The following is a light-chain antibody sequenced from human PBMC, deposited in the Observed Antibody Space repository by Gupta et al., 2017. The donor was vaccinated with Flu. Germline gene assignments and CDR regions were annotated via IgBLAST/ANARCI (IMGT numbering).Light chain of an antibody. CDR1: QSVLSSSNNKNY. V-gene: IGKV4-1*01. J-gene: IGKJ4*01. Sequence: DIVMTQSPDSLALSLGERATINCKSSQSVLSSSNNKNYLAWYQQKPGQPPMLLIYWASTRESGVPDRFSGSGSGTDFTLTISSLRPEDVAVYYCQQYDSVPLTFGGGTKVEIK. CDR3: QQYDSVPLT. CDR2: WAS.